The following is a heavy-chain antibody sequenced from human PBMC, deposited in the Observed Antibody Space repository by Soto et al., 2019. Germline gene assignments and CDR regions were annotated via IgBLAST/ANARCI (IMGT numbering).Heavy chain of an antibody. J-gene: IGHJ4*02. CDR1: GGSFSGYY. Sequence: LSETLSLTCAVYGGSFSGYYWSWIRQPPGKGLEWIGEINHSGSTNYNPSLKSRVTISVDTSKNQFSLKLSSVTAADTAVYYCARTGAYYDFWSGYNPYYFDYWGQGALVTVSS. CDR3: ARTGAYYDFWSGYNPYYFDY. V-gene: IGHV4-34*01. CDR2: INHSGST. D-gene: IGHD3-3*01.